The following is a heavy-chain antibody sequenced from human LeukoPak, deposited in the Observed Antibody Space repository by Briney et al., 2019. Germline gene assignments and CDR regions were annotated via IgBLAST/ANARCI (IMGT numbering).Heavy chain of an antibody. J-gene: IGHJ4*02. CDR2: INPSGGSA. CDR1: GYTFTSYY. Sequence: ASVKVSCKASGYTFTSYYMHWVRQAPGQGLEWMGIINPSGGSASYAQKFQGRVTMTRDTSTSTVYMELSSLRSEDTAVYYCAKHGFSSGWPQVPSDHWGQGTLVTVSS. V-gene: IGHV1-46*01. D-gene: IGHD6-19*01. CDR3: AKHGFSSGWPQVPSDH.